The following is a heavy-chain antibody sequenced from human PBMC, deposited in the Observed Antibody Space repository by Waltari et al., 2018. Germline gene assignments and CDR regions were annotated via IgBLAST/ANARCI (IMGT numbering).Heavy chain of an antibody. Sequence: EEHLLESGGGLAQPGGSLRLSCAASGFNFISYAMSWVPQAPGKGLGWVAGMSASGVSTKYADSVKGRFTVSRDNSKNTVFLHLNSLRAEDTAIYYCARHLYSIDYLELAKWGQGTLVTVSS. D-gene: IGHD3-22*01. CDR2: MSASGVST. V-gene: IGHV3-23*01. J-gene: IGHJ4*02. CDR3: ARHLYSIDYLELAK. CDR1: GFNFISYA.